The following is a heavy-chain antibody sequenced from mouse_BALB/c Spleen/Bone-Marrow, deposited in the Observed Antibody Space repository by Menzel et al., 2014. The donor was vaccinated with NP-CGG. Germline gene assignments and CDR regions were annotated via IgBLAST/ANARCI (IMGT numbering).Heavy chain of an antibody. D-gene: IGHD2-4*01. CDR1: GFSLTSYG. CDR3: ARDYDNDDGFAY. CDR2: IWSDGGT. V-gene: IGHV2-6-1*01. J-gene: IGHJ3*01. Sequence: VHLVESGPGLVAPSQSLSITSTISGFSLTSYGVHWVRQPPGKGLEWLAVIWSDGGTTYNSTLKSRLSISKDNSKSQVFLKMNSLRTDDTAVYFCARDYDNDDGFAYWGQGTLVTVSA.